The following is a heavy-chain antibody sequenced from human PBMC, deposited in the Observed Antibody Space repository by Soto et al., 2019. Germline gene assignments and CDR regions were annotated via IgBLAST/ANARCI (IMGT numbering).Heavy chain of an antibody. Sequence: SVKVSCKASGGTFSSYAISWVRQAPGQGLEWMGGIIPIFGTANYAQKFQGRVTITADESTSTAYMELSSLRSEDTAVYYCARDLSGLSGYGSLGYYYYGMDVWGQGTTVTVSS. D-gene: IGHD5-12*01. CDR1: GGTFSSYA. V-gene: IGHV1-69*13. CDR2: IIPIFGTA. J-gene: IGHJ6*02. CDR3: ARDLSGLSGYGSLGYYYYGMDV.